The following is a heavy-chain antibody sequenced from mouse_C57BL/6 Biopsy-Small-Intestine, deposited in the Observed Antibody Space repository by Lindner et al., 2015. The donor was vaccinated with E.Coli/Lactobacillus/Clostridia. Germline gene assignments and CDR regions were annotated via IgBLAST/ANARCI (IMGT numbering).Heavy chain of an antibody. Sequence: VQLQESGPELVKPGASVKISCKASGYAFSSSWMNWVKQRPGKGLEWIGRIYPGDGDTYYNGKFKGRATLTSDKSSSTAYMQLSSLTSEDSAVYFCARCDYGRLFDYWGQGTTLTVSS. CDR3: ARCDYGRLFDY. D-gene: IGHD2-4*01. V-gene: IGHV1-82*01. CDR2: IYPGDGDT. CDR1: GYAFSSSW. J-gene: IGHJ2*01.